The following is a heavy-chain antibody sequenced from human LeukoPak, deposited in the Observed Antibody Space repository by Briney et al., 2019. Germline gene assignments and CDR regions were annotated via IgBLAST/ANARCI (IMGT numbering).Heavy chain of an antibody. D-gene: IGHD2-8*01. Sequence: EASVKVSCKASGHTFTGYYMHWVRQAPGQGLEWMGWINPNSGGTNYAQKFQGRVTMTRDTSISTAYMELSRLRSDDTAVYYCARVKRDIVLMVYELADYYYGMDVWGQGTTVTVSS. CDR2: INPNSGGT. J-gene: IGHJ6*02. CDR3: ARVKRDIVLMVYELADYYYGMDV. CDR1: GHTFTGYY. V-gene: IGHV1-2*02.